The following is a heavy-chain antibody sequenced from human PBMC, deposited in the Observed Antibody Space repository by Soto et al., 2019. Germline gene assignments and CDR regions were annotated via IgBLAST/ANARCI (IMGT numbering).Heavy chain of an antibody. J-gene: IGHJ6*02. V-gene: IGHV1-3*01. CDR3: ARVWYSSSSINYYGMDV. Sequence: ASVKVSCKASGYTFTSYAMHWVRQAPGQRLEWMGWINAGNGNTKYSQKFQGRVTITRDISASAAYMELSSLRSEDTAVYYCARVWYSSSSINYYGMDVWGQGTTVTVSS. CDR2: INAGNGNT. CDR1: GYTFTSYA. D-gene: IGHD6-6*01.